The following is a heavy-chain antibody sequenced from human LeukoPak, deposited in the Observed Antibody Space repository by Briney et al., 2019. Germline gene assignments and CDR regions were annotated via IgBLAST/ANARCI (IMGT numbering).Heavy chain of an antibody. CDR1: EFTFTDYW. CDR2: INRDGSET. CDR3: ARSCGSGFYFDY. D-gene: IGHD3-10*01. Sequence: GGSPRLSCVASEFTFTDYWMGWVRQAPGKGLEWVANINRDGSETYYMDSVKGRFTISRDNAKNLLYLQMSSLRVEDTAVYYCARSCGSGFYFDYWGQGTLVTVSS. V-gene: IGHV3-7*01. J-gene: IGHJ4*02.